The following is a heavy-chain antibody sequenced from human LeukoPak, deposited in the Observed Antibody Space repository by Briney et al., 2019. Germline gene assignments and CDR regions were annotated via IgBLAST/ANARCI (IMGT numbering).Heavy chain of an antibody. D-gene: IGHD4-17*01. CDR1: GYTFTSYG. Sequence: SVKVSCKASGYTFTSYGISWVRQAPGQGLEWMGRIIPILGIANYAQKFQGRVTITADKSTSTAYMELSSLRSEDTAVYYCARGKVRGDTSDYWGQGTLVTVSS. V-gene: IGHV1-69*04. CDR3: ARGKVRGDTSDY. J-gene: IGHJ4*02. CDR2: IIPILGIA.